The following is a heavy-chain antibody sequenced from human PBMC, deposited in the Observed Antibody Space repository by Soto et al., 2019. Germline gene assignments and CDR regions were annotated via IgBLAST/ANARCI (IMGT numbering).Heavy chain of an antibody. CDR1: GFTFSSYA. CDR3: ARESHAHFDY. Sequence: GASLRLSCAASGFTFSSYAMHWVRQAPGKGLEWVANIKQDGTEKYYVDSVKGRFTISKDNAKNSLYLQMDNLRAEDTALYYCARESHAHFDYWGQGT. V-gene: IGHV3-7*01. CDR2: IKQDGTEK. J-gene: IGHJ4*02.